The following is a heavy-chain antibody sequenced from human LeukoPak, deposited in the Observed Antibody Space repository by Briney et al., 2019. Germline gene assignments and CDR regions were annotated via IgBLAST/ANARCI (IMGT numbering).Heavy chain of an antibody. CDR3: ARGGQLWPRDDY. V-gene: IGHV4-59*01. J-gene: IGHJ4*02. CDR2: IYYSGST. CDR1: GGSISSYY. Sequence: SETLSLTCTVSGGSISSYYWSWIRQPPGKGLEWIGYIYYSGSTNCNPSLKSRVTISVDTSKNQFSLKLSSVTAADTAVYYCARGGQLWPRDDYWGQGTLVTVSS. D-gene: IGHD3-16*01.